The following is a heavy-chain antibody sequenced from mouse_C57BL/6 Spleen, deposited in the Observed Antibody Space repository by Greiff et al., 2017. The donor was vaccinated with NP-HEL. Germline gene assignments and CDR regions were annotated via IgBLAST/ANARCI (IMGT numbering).Heavy chain of an antibody. J-gene: IGHJ2*01. CDR2: IWSGGST. V-gene: IGHV2-2*01. D-gene: IGHD2-3*01. Sequence: VHLVESGPGLVQPSQSLSITCTVSGFSLTSYGVHWVRQSPGKGLEWLGVIWSGGSTDYNAAFISRLSISKDNSKSQVFFKMNSLQADDTAIYYCARNRGGPYDGSLDYWGQGTTLTVSS. CDR1: GFSLTSYG. CDR3: ARNRGGPYDGSLDY.